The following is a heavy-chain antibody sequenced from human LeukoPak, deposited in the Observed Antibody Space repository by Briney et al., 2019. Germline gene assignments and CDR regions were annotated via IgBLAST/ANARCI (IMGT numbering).Heavy chain of an antibody. CDR1: GFTFSSYA. D-gene: IGHD3-9*01. CDR3: AKDGPVLRYFDWADAFDI. Sequence: GGSLRLSCAASGFTFSSYAMHWVRQAPGKGLEWVAVISYDGSNKYYADSVKGRFTISRDNSKNTLYLQMNSLRAEDTAVYYCAKDGPVLRYFDWADAFDIWGQGAMVTVSS. V-gene: IGHV3-30*04. J-gene: IGHJ3*02. CDR2: ISYDGSNK.